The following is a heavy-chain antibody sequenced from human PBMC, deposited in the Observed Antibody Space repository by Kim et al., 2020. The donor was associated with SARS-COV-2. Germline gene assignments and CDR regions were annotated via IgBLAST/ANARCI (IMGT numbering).Heavy chain of an antibody. Sequence: GGSLRLSCAASGFTFSSYGMHWVRQAPGKGLEWVAVISYDGINKYYADSVKGRFTISRDNSKNTLYLQMNSLRAEDTAVYYCAKALVVVIAIPIGYWGQGTLVTVSS. V-gene: IGHV3-30*18. CDR3: AKALVVVIAIPIGY. J-gene: IGHJ4*02. CDR2: ISYDGINK. CDR1: GFTFSSYG. D-gene: IGHD2-21*01.